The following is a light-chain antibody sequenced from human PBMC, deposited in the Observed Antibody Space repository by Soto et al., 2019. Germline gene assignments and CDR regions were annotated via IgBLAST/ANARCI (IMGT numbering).Light chain of an antibody. CDR3: QQYDTSPRG. V-gene: IGKV3-20*01. Sequence: EIVLTQSPATLSLSPGERASLSCRASQSVSNSYLAWYQQNPGQAPRRLSFDASNRATDIPARFSGSGSGTDLTLSITRLEPADFAVYYCQQYDTSPRGFGQETKLEIK. J-gene: IGKJ2*03. CDR1: QSVSNSY. CDR2: DAS.